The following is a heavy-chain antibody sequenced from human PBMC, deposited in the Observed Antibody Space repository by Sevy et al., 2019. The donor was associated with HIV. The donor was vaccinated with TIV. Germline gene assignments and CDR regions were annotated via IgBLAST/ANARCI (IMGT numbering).Heavy chain of an antibody. Sequence: GGSLTLSCAAPGFTVSTSYMTWVRQAPGKGLESVSVIYSGGTTYYADSVKGRFTISRDNSKNTLYLQMNSLRAEDTAVYYCARVWLNSGVFWGQGTLVTVSS. J-gene: IGHJ4*02. V-gene: IGHV3-53*01. CDR1: GFTVSTSY. CDR3: ARVWLNSGVF. D-gene: IGHD1-26*01. CDR2: IYSGGTT.